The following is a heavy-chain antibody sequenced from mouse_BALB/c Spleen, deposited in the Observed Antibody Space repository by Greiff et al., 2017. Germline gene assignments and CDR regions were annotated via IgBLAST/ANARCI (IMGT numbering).Heavy chain of an antibody. V-gene: IGHV7-3*02. J-gene: IGHJ4*01. CDR2: IRNKANGYTT. Sequence: EVKVVESGGGLVQPGGSLRLSCATSGFTFTDYYMSWVRQPPGKALEWLGFIRNKANGYTTEYSASVKGRFTISRDNSQSILYLQMNTLRAEDSATYYCAREPDYYGSSVYYAMDYWGQGTSVTVSS. D-gene: IGHD1-1*01. CDR1: GFTFTDYY. CDR3: AREPDYYGSSVYYAMDY.